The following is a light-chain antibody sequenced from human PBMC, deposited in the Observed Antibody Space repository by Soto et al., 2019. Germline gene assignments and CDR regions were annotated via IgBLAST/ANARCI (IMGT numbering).Light chain of an antibody. CDR3: QQGHNWPLT. CDR1: QSINSE. Sequence: EIVMTQSPATLSLSPGERAALSCRASQSINSELAWYQQKPGQPPRLLIYGASTRATSVPAKFTGSESGSEFILTISGLQSEDFAVYYCQQGHNWPLTFGQGTRLEI. J-gene: IGKJ2*01. V-gene: IGKV3-15*01. CDR2: GAS.